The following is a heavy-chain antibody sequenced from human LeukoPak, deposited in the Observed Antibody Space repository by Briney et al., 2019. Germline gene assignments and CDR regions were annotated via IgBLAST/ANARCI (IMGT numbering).Heavy chain of an antibody. D-gene: IGHD3-16*01. V-gene: IGHV4-59*01. J-gene: IGHJ4*02. CDR3: ARNDGDY. CDR2: MYYSGST. Sequence: ASETLSLTCTVSRASISSYHWMWIRQPPGKGLEWIGYMYYSGSTNYNPSLKSRVTMSLDTTKNHFSLKLRPVTAADTAIYYCARNDGDYWGQGTLVTVSS. CDR1: RASISSYH.